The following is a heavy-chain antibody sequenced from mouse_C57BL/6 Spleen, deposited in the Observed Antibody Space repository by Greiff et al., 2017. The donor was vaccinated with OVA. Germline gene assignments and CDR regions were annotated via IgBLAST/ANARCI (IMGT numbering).Heavy chain of an antibody. V-gene: IGHV1-81*01. Sequence: VQLVESGAELARPGASVKLSCKASGYTFTSYGISWVKQRPGQGLEWIGEIYPRSGNHYYNEKFKGKATLTADKSSSTAYMELRSLTSEDSAVYFCASYDGYPYYAMDYWGQGTSVTVSS. CDR1: GYTFTSYG. CDR2: IYPRSGNH. CDR3: ASYDGYPYYAMDY. D-gene: IGHD2-3*01. J-gene: IGHJ4*01.